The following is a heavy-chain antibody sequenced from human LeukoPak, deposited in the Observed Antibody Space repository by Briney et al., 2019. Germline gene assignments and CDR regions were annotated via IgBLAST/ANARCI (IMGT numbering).Heavy chain of an antibody. V-gene: IGHV3-9*01. J-gene: IGHJ4*02. D-gene: IGHD5-12*01. CDR3: AKDRGYDLGEPLDY. CDR2: ISWNSGSI. CDR1: GSTFDDYA. Sequence: GGSLRLSCAASGSTFDDYAMHWVRQAPGKGLEWVSGISWNSGSIGYADSVKGRFTISRDNAKNSLYLQMNSLRAEDTALYYCAKDRGYDLGEPLDYWGQGTLVTVSS.